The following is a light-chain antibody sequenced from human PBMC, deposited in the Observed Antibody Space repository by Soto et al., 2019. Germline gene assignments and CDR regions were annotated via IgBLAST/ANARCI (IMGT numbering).Light chain of an antibody. Sequence: QSVLTQPPSASGSPGQSVTISCTGTSSDVGGYNFVSWYQQHPGKAPKFMIYEVTKRPSGIPDRLSGFKYGNTASLTVSGLQAEDEADYYCSSYAGNSRYVFGTGTKVTVL. V-gene: IGLV2-8*01. CDR3: SSYAGNSRYV. CDR1: SSDVGGYNF. J-gene: IGLJ1*01. CDR2: EVT.